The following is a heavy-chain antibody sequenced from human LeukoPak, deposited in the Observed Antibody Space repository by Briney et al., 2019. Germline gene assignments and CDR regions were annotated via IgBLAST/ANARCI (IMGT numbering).Heavy chain of an antibody. J-gene: IGHJ4*02. Sequence: SETLSLTCTVSGGSVSSYYWSWIRQPAGKGLEWIGRIYTSGSTYYNPSLKSRVTMSEDTSKNQISLKLSSVTAADTAVYFCATGGASSKPFDYWGQGTVVTVSS. V-gene: IGHV4-4*07. CDR3: ATGGASSKPFDY. CDR2: IYTSGST. D-gene: IGHD6-13*01. CDR1: GGSVSSYY.